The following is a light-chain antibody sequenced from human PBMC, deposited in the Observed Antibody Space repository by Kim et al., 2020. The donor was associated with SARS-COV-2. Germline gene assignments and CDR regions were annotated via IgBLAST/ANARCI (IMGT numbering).Light chain of an antibody. Sequence: VSPGQTARITCSGDALPKQYAYWYQQKPGQAPVLVIYKDSERPSGIPERFSGSSSGTTVTLTISGVQAEDEADYYCQSADSSVLWVFGGGTQLTVL. J-gene: IGLJ3*02. V-gene: IGLV3-25*03. CDR2: KDS. CDR1: ALPKQY. CDR3: QSADSSVLWV.